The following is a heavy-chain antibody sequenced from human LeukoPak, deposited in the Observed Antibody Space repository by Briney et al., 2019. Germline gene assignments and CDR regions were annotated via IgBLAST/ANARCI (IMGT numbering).Heavy chain of an antibody. J-gene: IGHJ4*02. CDR2: IYSGGGT. V-gene: IGHV3-53*01. D-gene: IGHD6-19*01. CDR3: ARSYSSNWLFDY. CDR1: GFTVDSNH. Sequence: GGSLRLSCAASGFTVDSNHMSWVRQAPGQGLEWASVIYSGGGTYFADSVRGRFTVSRDNSKNTVYLQMNSLRVEDTAVYYCARSYSSNWLFDYWGQGTLVTVSS.